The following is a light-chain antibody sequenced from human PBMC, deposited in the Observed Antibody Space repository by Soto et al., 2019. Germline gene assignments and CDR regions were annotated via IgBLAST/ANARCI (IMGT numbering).Light chain of an antibody. CDR3: CSYAGSPLYV. J-gene: IGLJ1*01. CDR2: DVS. Sequence: QSALTQPRSVSGSPGQSVTIPCTGTSSDVGGYNYVSWYQQHPGKAPKLMIYDVSKRPSGVPDRFSGSKSGNTASLTISGLQAEDEADYYCCSYAGSPLYVFGTGTKVTVL. V-gene: IGLV2-11*01. CDR1: SSDVGGYNY.